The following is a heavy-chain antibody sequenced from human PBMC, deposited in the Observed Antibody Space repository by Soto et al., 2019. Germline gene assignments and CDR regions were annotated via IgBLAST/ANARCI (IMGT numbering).Heavy chain of an antibody. D-gene: IGHD5-18*01. CDR3: ARHGYNYGGGYFDY. J-gene: IGHJ4*02. CDR2: IYSGGST. V-gene: IGHV3-66*04. Sequence: EVQLVESGGGLVQPGGSLRLSCAASGVTASSNYMSWVRQAPGKGLEWVSVIYSGGSTYYADSVKGRFTISRDNSKNMLYLQMNSLRAEDTAVYDCARHGYNYGGGYFDYWGQGTLVTVSS. CDR1: GVTASSNY.